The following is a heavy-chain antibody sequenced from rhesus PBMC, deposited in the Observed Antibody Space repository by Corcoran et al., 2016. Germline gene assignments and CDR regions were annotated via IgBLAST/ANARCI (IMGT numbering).Heavy chain of an antibody. V-gene: IGHV4-173*01. CDR1: GGPIRLHY. CDR3: ARYGYTYSYVFDY. Sequence: QLHLQASAPGLLRPAETLAVPCAVSGGPIRLHYRHLLRPPPGGALDGIGRISGSGGSTNYNPSRQRRLTIATATYKNQFSLRLSSVTAADTDVYDCARYGYTYSYVFDYWGQGVLVTVSS. CDR2: ISGSGGST. J-gene: IGHJ4*01. D-gene: IGHD5-12*01.